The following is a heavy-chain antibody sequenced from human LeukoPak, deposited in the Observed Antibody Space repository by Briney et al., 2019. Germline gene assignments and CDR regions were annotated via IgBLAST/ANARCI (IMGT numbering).Heavy chain of an antibody. J-gene: IGHJ4*02. Sequence: GGSLRLSCAASGFTFSSYAMSWVRQAPGKGLEWVSAISGSGGSTYYADSVKGRFTISRDNSKNTLYLQMNSLRAEDTAVYYCANQGYGYGYGRIDYWGQGTLVTVSS. V-gene: IGHV3-23*01. CDR2: ISGSGGST. CDR1: GFTFSSYA. CDR3: ANQGYGYGYGRIDY. D-gene: IGHD5-18*01.